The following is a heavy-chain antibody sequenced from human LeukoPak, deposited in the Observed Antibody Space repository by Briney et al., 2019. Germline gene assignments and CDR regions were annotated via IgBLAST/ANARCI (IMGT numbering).Heavy chain of an antibody. CDR1: GGSISSRNW. V-gene: IGHV4-4*02. J-gene: IGHJ4*02. CDR2: IYHSGLS. D-gene: IGHD3-10*01. Sequence: SGTLSLTCDVSGGSISSRNWWSWVRQSPGKGLEWVGEIYHSGLSNYNPSLNSRVTISVDKSKNQFSLDLTSVTAADTAVYYCARGEPYLGHYYGSGLARYWGQGTLVTVSS. CDR3: ARGEPYLGHYYGSGLARY.